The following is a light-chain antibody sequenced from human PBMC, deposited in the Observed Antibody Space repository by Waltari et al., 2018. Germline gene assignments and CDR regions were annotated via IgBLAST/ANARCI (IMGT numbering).Light chain of an antibody. Sequence: DIQMTQSPSSLSASVGDRVTITCQASQDISNYLNWYQQKPGKAPKLLIYDASNLETGVPSRFSGSGSGTDFTFTISSLQPEDIATYYCQQRSFTFGPGTKVDIK. CDR3: QQRSFT. CDR2: DAS. J-gene: IGKJ3*01. CDR1: QDISNY. V-gene: IGKV1-33*01.